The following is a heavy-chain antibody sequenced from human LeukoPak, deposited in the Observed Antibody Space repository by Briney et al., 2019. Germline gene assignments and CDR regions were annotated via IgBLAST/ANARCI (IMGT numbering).Heavy chain of an antibody. V-gene: IGHV4-38-2*01. CDR1: GYSISSAYY. CDR2: IHRSGSS. J-gene: IGHJ4*02. D-gene: IGHD3-22*01. Sequence: SETLSLTCAVSGYSISSAYYWGWIRQPPGRGLEWIGSIHRSGSSHYNPSLKSRVTISVDTSKNQFSLKLSSVTAADTAVYYCARRGDYYDSSGYHYYFDDWGQGTLVTVSS. CDR3: ARRGDYYDSSGYHYYFDD.